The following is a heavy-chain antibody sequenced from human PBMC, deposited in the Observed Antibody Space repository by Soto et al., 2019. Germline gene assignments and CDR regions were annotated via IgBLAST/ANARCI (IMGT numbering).Heavy chain of an antibody. CDR3: AIDLWWYTH. V-gene: IGHV3-23*01. CDR2: ISGGGSGA. Sequence: EVQLLESGGGLVQPGGSLRLSCTASGFTFSDHAMTWVRQAPGEGLEWLSGISGGGSGAYYADSVKGRFTVSRANSNNTLFLQMDSLRVEDTAVYYCAIDLWWYTHWGQGTLVTGSS. CDR1: GFTFSDHA. J-gene: IGHJ4*02. D-gene: IGHD2-15*01.